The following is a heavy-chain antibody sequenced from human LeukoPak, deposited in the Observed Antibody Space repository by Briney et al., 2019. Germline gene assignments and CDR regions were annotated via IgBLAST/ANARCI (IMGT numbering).Heavy chain of an antibody. CDR3: AKVEAFGYSSS. Sequence: GGSLRLSCAASGFTFSSYAMSWVRQAPGKGLEWVSAISGSGGNTYHADSVKGRFTISRDNSKNTVYLQMNSLRAEDTAVYYCAKVEAFGYSSSWGQGTLVTVSS. J-gene: IGHJ4*02. V-gene: IGHV3-23*01. CDR1: GFTFSSYA. D-gene: IGHD6-13*01. CDR2: ISGSGGNT.